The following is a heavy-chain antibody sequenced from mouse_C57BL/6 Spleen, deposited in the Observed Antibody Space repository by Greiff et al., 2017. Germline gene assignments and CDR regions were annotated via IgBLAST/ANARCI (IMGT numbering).Heavy chain of an antibody. J-gene: IGHJ1*03. CDR2: INPNNGGT. CDR1: GYTFTDYY. Sequence: VQLQQSGPELVKPGASVKISCKASGYTFTDYYMNWVKQSHGKSLEWIGDINPNNGGTSYNQKFKGKATLTVDKSSSTAYMGLRSLTSEDSAVYYCARGYYSNYGWYFDVWGTGTTVTVSS. D-gene: IGHD2-5*01. CDR3: ARGYYSNYGWYFDV. V-gene: IGHV1-26*01.